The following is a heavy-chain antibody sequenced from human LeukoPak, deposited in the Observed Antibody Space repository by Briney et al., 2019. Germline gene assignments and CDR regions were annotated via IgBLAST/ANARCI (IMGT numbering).Heavy chain of an antibody. D-gene: IGHD1-7*01. CDR2: ISSSSSYI. V-gene: IGHV3-21*01. CDR3: ARYPANWNYGTYYFDY. CDR1: GFTFSSYS. J-gene: IGHJ4*02. Sequence: GGSLRLSCAASGFTFSSYSMNWVRQAPGKGLEWVSSISSSSSYIYYADSVKGRFTISRDNAKNSLYLQMNSLRAEDTAVYYCARYPANWNYGTYYFDYWGQGTLATVSS.